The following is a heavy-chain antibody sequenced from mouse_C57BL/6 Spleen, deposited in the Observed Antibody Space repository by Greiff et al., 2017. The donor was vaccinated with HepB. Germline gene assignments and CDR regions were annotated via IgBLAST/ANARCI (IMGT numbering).Heavy chain of an antibody. CDR3: ARGDYGSFFDY. CDR1: GYTFTSYT. CDR2: INPSSGYT. Sequence: QVQLQQSGAELARPGASVKMSCKASGYTFTSYTMHWVKQRPGQGLEWIGYINPSSGYTKYNQKFKVKATLTADKSSSTAYMQLSSLTSEDSAVYYCARGDYGSFFDYWGQGTTLTVSS. J-gene: IGHJ2*01. D-gene: IGHD1-1*01. V-gene: IGHV1-4*01.